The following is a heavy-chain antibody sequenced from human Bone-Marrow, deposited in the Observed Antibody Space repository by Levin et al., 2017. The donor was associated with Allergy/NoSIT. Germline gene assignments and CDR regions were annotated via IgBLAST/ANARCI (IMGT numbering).Heavy chain of an antibody. CDR3: ARGSTTWAYYFDY. V-gene: IGHV3-30*03. Sequence: HPGGSLRLSCAASGFTFSNFGIHWVRQAPGKGLEWVASISYDAKNKYYADSVKGRFTISRDSPKNKLYLQMDSLSTEDTAVYYCARGSTTWAYYFDYWGQGTLVTVSS. D-gene: IGHD2-2*01. J-gene: IGHJ4*02. CDR1: GFTFSNFG. CDR2: ISYDAKNK.